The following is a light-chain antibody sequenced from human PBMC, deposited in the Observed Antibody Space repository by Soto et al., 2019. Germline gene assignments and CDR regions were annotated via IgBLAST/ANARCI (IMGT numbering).Light chain of an antibody. CDR1: QTISSW. CDR3: QQSYSIPWT. J-gene: IGKJ1*01. Sequence: DILMTQSPSALSASVGDTVAITCRASQTISSWLAWYQQKPGKAPKLLIYKASTLKSGVPSRFSGSESGTDFTLTISSLQPEDFATYYCQQSYSIPWTFGQGTKVDI. CDR2: KAS. V-gene: IGKV1-5*03.